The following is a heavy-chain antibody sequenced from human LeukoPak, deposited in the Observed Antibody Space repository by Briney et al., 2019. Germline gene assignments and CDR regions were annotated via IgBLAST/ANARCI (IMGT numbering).Heavy chain of an antibody. Sequence: GGSLRLSCAASGFTFSSYGMHWVRQAPGKGLEWVAVILYDGNNEYYADPVKGRFTISRDNSKNTLYLQMNSLRAEDTAVYYCAKVILGGYYDSSGYYEDYWGQGTLVTVSS. V-gene: IGHV3-30*18. CDR2: ILYDGNNE. J-gene: IGHJ4*02. D-gene: IGHD3-22*01. CDR3: AKVILGGYYDSSGYYEDY. CDR1: GFTFSSYG.